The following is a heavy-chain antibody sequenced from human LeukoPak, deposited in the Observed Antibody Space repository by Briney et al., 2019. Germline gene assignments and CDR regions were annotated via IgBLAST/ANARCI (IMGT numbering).Heavy chain of an antibody. CDR2: ISYDGSNK. CDR1: GFTFSSYA. J-gene: IGHJ4*02. V-gene: IGHV3-30*04. D-gene: IGHD3-16*01. Sequence: GRPLRLSCAASGFTFSSYAMHWVRQAPGKGLEWVAVISYDGSNKYDADSVKGRFTISRDNSKNTLYLQMNSLRAEDTAVYYCAKDGGWFDYWGQGTLVTVSS. CDR3: AKDGGWFDY.